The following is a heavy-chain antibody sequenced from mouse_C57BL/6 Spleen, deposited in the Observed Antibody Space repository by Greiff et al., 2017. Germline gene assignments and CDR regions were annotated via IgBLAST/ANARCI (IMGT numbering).Heavy chain of an antibody. CDR1: GYTFTSYW. Sequence: QVQLQQPGAELVKPGASVKLSCKASGYTFTSYWMHWVKQRPGQGLEWIGMIHPNSGSTNYNEKFKSKATLTVDKSSSTAYMQLSSLTSEDSAVYYCARGYDYDGWFAYWGQGTLGTVSA. CDR3: ARGYDYDGWFAY. V-gene: IGHV1-64*01. D-gene: IGHD2-4*01. J-gene: IGHJ3*01. CDR2: IHPNSGST.